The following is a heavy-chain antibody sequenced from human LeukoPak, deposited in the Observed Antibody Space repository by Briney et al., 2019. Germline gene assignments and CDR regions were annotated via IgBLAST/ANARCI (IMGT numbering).Heavy chain of an antibody. V-gene: IGHV3-11*04. J-gene: IGHJ4*02. CDR2: ISNTGNRI. Sequence: PGGSLRLSCAASGFTFSDYHMTWIRQAPGKGLEWVSYISNTGNRIHYSDSVKGRFTISRDKAQKSLFLQMNSLRGEDTAVYYCGRGGYGTAWYPTNWGQGTLVTVSP. CDR3: GRGGYGTAWYPTN. CDR1: GFTFSDYH. D-gene: IGHD6-19*01.